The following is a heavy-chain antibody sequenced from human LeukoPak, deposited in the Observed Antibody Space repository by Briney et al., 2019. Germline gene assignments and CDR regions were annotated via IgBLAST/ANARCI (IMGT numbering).Heavy chain of an antibody. J-gene: IGHJ4*02. Sequence: ASVKVSCKASGYSFSRYGISWVRQAPGQGLEWMGWISAYNGNTNYAQKLQGRVTMTTGTSTSTVYMELRSLRSDDTAVYYCARGSKWEHLDYWGQGTLVTVSS. CDR3: ARGSKWEHLDY. CDR1: GYSFSRYG. D-gene: IGHD1-26*01. CDR2: ISAYNGNT. V-gene: IGHV1-18*01.